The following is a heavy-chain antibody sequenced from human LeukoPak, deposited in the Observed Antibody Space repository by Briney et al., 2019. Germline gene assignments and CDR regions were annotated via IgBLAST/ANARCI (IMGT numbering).Heavy chain of an antibody. D-gene: IGHD2-15*01. CDR2: IYYSGST. J-gene: IGHJ4*01. CDR1: GGSISSGGYY. Sequence: SQTLSLTCTVSGGSISSGGYYWSWIRQHPGKGLEWIGYIYYSGSTYYNPSLKSRVTISVDTSKNQFSLKLSSVTAADTAVYYWARGHCRGGSCYSHDYWGQGTLVTVSS. V-gene: IGHV4-31*03. CDR3: ARGHCRGGSCYSHDY.